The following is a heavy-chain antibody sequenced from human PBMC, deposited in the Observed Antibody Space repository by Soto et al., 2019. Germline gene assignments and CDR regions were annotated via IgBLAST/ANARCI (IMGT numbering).Heavy chain of an antibody. D-gene: IGHD3-22*01. Sequence: PGGSLRLSCAASGFTFSSYAMSWVRQAPGKGLEWVSAISGSGGSTYYADSVKGRFTISRDNSKNTLYLQMNSLRAEDTAVYYCAKAGRRITMIVVVPDAFDLWGQGTMVTVSS. J-gene: IGHJ3*01. CDR2: ISGSGGST. V-gene: IGHV3-23*01. CDR3: AKAGRRITMIVVVPDAFDL. CDR1: GFTFSSYA.